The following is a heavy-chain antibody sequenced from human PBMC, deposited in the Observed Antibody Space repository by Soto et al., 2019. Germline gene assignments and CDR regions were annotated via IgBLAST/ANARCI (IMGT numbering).Heavy chain of an antibody. V-gene: IGHV1-69*06. D-gene: IGHD3-10*01. CDR1: GGTFSSYA. Sequence: QVHLVQSGAEVKKPGSSVKVSCEASGGTFSSYAISWVRQAPGQGLEWMGGIIPLFGTANYAQKFQGRVTITADKSTYTAYIELSSLRSEDTAVYYCARDLWHYYGSGTYYGSYFDYWGQGTLVTVSS. J-gene: IGHJ4*02. CDR3: ARDLWHYYGSGTYYGSYFDY. CDR2: IIPLFGTA.